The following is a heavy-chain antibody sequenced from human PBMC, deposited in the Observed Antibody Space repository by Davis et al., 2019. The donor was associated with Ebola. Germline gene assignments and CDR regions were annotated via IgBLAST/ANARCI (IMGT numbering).Heavy chain of an antibody. CDR2: IWGVGDDT. CDR3: AKDDYGDRRGSFAP. V-gene: IGHV3-23*01. J-gene: IGHJ5*02. Sequence: GESLKISCAASGFPFSTYVMTWVRQAPGKGLEWVSTIWGVGDDTYYADSVRGRFTISRDNSKNTLFLQTNSLRADDTAIYYCAKDDYGDRRGSFAPWGQGTLVTVSS. CDR1: GFPFSTYV. D-gene: IGHD4-17*01.